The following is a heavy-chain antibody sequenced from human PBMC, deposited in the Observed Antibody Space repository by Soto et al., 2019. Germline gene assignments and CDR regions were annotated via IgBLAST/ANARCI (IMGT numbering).Heavy chain of an antibody. D-gene: IGHD3-3*01. J-gene: IGHJ4*02. CDR2: ISGSGGST. V-gene: IGHV3-23*01. Sequence: GGSLRLSCAASGFTFSTYAMVWVRQAPGKGLEWVSAISGSGGSTYYADSVKGRFTISRDNSKNTLYLQMNSLRAEDTAVYYCAKTTIFGVAMYYFDYWGKGTLVTVSS. CDR3: AKTTIFGVAMYYFDY. CDR1: GFTFSTYA.